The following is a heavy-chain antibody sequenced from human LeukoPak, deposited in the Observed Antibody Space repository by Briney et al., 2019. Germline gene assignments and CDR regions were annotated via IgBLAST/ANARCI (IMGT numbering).Heavy chain of an antibody. D-gene: IGHD3-16*01. CDR3: ATAPLGPYYEKSGTTFAH. CDR2: MNPNSGNT. V-gene: IGHV1-8*01. Sequence: GASVTVSCKASGYTFTNYDIYGVRQAAGQELDGMGWMNPNSGNTDYAQKFQGRVTMTRDTSTTTAYMELSSLRSDDTAVYYCATAPLGPYYEKSGTTFAHWGQGTLVTVSS. CDR1: GYTFTNYD. J-gene: IGHJ4*02.